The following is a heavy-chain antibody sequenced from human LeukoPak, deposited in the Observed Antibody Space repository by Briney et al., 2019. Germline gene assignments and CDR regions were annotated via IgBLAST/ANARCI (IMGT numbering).Heavy chain of an antibody. J-gene: IGHJ4*02. CDR2: IYHSGSI. Sequence: SETLSLTCTVSGGSISNSDYYWDWIRQPPGKGLEWIGSIYHSGSIYYNPSLKSRVTISEDTSKNQLSLRLSSVTAADTAVYYCVRGPNWNHVPNYFDYWGQGTLVTVSS. CDR1: GGSISNSDYY. CDR3: VRGPNWNHVPNYFDY. V-gene: IGHV4-39*01. D-gene: IGHD1-14*01.